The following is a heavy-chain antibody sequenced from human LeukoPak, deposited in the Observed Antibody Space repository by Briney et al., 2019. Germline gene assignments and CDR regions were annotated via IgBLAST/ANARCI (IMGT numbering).Heavy chain of an antibody. D-gene: IGHD4-17*01. CDR2: IVVGSGNA. J-gene: IGHJ4*02. CDR1: GFTFTSSA. Sequence: SVKVSCKASGFTFTSSAVQWVRQTRGQRLEWIGLIVVGSGNANYAQKFQERVTITRDMSTSTAYMELSSLRSEDTAVYYCAADPYDYGDYVLGYWGQGTLVTVSS. V-gene: IGHV1-58*01. CDR3: AADPYDYGDYVLGY.